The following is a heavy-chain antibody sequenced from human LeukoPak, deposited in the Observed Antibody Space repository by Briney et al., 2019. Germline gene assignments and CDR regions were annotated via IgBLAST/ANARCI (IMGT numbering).Heavy chain of an antibody. CDR3: ARVGYYYESSSYSGAFDI. J-gene: IGHJ3*02. CDR1: GFTFDDYG. Sequence: PGGSLRLSCTASGFTFDDYGMSWVRQAPGKGLEGVSGINWNGGRTGYADSVKGRFTISRDNAKNSLYLQMNSLRAEDTALYYCARVGYYYESSSYSGAFDIWGQGAMVTVSS. CDR2: INWNGGRT. D-gene: IGHD3-22*01. V-gene: IGHV3-20*04.